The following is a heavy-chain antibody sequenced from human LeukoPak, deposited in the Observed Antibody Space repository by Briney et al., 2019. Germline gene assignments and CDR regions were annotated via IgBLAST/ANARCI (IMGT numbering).Heavy chain of an antibody. V-gene: IGHV3-15*01. CDR1: GFTVSSNY. J-gene: IGHJ4*02. Sequence: GGSLRLSCAASGFTVSSNYMSWVRQAPGKGLEWVGRINYKTNGGTADYAAPVTGRFTISRDDSKDTLYLQMNSLKTEDTGVYYCTTDHRTIYGVVFPDYWGQGTLVTVSS. D-gene: IGHD3-3*01. CDR3: TTDHRTIYGVVFPDY. CDR2: INYKTNGGTA.